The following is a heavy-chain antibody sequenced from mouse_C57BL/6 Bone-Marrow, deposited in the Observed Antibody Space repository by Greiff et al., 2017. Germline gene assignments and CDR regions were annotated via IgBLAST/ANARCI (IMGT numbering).Heavy chain of an antibody. CDR2: INPNNGGT. J-gene: IGHJ4*01. Sequence: VQLQQSGPELVKPGASVKISCKASGYTFTDYYMNWVKQSHGKSLEWIGDINPNNGGTSYKQKFKGKATLTVDKSSSTAYMELRSLTSEDSAVYYCSRYYYGSWDYAMDYWGQGTSVTVSS. D-gene: IGHD1-1*01. CDR3: SRYYYGSWDYAMDY. CDR1: GYTFTDYY. V-gene: IGHV1-26*01.